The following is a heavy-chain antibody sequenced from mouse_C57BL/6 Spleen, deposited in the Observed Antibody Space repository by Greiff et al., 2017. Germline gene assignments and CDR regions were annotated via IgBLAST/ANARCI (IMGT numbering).Heavy chain of an antibody. Sequence: VKVVESGPGLVQPSQSLSITCTVSGFSLTSYGVHWVRQSPGKGLEWLGVIWSGGSTDYNAAFISRLSISKDNSKSQVFFKMNSLQADDTAIYFCAKRGGTAMDYWGQGTSVTVSS. J-gene: IGHJ4*01. V-gene: IGHV2-2*01. CDR3: AKRGGTAMDY. CDR2: IWSGGST. CDR1: GFSLTSYG. D-gene: IGHD4-1*01.